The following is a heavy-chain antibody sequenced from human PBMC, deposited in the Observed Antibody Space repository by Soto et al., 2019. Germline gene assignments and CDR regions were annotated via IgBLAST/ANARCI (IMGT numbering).Heavy chain of an antibody. J-gene: IGHJ6*02. CDR2: IIPIFGTA. CDR1: GGTFSSYA. D-gene: IGHD3-3*01. Sequence: PSVKVSCKYSGGTFSSYAISWVRQAPGQGLEWMGGIIPIFGTANYAQKFQGRVTITADESTSTAYMELSSLRSEDTAVYYCARAVLRFLNHVPGYYYYYGMDVWGQGTTVTVSS. CDR3: ARAVLRFLNHVPGYYYYYGMDV. V-gene: IGHV1-69*13.